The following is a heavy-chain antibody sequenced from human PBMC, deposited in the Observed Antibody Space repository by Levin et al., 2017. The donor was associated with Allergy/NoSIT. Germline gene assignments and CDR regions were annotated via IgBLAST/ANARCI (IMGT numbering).Heavy chain of an antibody. Sequence: GESLKISCAASGFNFYMYDMTWVRQAPGKGLEWVSSITSDGRSTYYADSVKGRFTISRDNSKNVLYLQMDSLRVEDTAVFFCVKGALNSITLLDFWGQGDLVTVSS. CDR3: VKGALNSITLLDF. J-gene: IGHJ4*02. CDR2: ITSDGRST. CDR1: GFNFYMYD. D-gene: IGHD2/OR15-2a*01. V-gene: IGHV3-23*01.